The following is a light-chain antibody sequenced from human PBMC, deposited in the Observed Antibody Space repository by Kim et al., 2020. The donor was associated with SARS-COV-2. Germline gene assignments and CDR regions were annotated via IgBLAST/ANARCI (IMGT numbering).Light chain of an antibody. CDR2: GAS. J-gene: IGKJ1*01. Sequence: DIQMTQSPSSLSASVGDTVTITCRASQGVSNSLAWYQHKPGKAPKLLVYGASRLQSGVPSRFSGSGSGTDYTLTISSLQPEDLGTFYCQQSNGMPRTFGKGTKVDIK. CDR3: QQSNGMPRT. CDR1: QGVSNS. V-gene: IGKV1-NL1*01.